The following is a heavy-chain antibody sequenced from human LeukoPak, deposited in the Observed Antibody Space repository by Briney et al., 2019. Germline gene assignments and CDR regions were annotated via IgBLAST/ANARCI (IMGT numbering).Heavy chain of an antibody. Sequence: PSETLSLTCTVSGGSISTYYWSWMRQPPGKGLEWIGYIYYSGNTNYNPSLKSRVTISIDTSKNQFSLKLSSVTAADTAVYYCAKVGNGWLEWWGQGNLVTVSS. D-gene: IGHD5-12*01. CDR1: GGSISTYY. CDR3: AKVGNGWLEW. J-gene: IGHJ4*02. V-gene: IGHV4-59*12. CDR2: IYYSGNT.